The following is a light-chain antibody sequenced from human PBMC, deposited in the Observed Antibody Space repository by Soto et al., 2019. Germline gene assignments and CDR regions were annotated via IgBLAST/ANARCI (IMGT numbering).Light chain of an antibody. CDR2: DVT. J-gene: IGLJ1*01. V-gene: IGLV2-11*01. CDR3: SSYTSSSTRV. Sequence: QTVLTQPRSVSGSPGQSVTISCTGTSSNVGRYDYVSWYQHHPTKAPKLIIYDVTERPSGVPDRFSGFKSGNTASLTISGLQAEDEADYYCSSYTSSSTRVFGTGTKVTVL. CDR1: SSNVGRYDY.